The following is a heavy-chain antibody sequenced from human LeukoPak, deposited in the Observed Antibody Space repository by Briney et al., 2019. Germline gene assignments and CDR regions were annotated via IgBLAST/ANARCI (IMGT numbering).Heavy chain of an antibody. CDR1: GYSFTGYI. CDR3: ATAITNPVY. V-gene: IGHV1-2*06. CDR2: INPNSGGT. J-gene: IGHJ4*02. Sequence: ASVRVSCKASGYSFTGYIMYWVRQAPGQGLEWLGRINPNSGGTNYAQKVQGRVTMTRDTSISTAYMELTSLRSDDTAVYYCATAITNPVYWGQGTLVTVSS. D-gene: IGHD5-24*01.